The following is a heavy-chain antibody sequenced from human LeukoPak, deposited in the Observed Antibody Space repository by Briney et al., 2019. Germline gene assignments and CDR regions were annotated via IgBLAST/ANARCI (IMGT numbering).Heavy chain of an antibody. Sequence: GESLKISCKGSGYSFTSYWIGWVRQMSGKGLEWMGIIYPGDSDTRYSPSFQGQVTISANKSISTAYLQWSSLEASDTAMYYCARIPRYDDSVLILAFDFWGQGTMVAVS. V-gene: IGHV5-51*01. CDR3: ARIPRYDDSVLILAFDF. CDR1: GYSFTSYW. D-gene: IGHD2-8*02. J-gene: IGHJ3*01. CDR2: IYPGDSDT.